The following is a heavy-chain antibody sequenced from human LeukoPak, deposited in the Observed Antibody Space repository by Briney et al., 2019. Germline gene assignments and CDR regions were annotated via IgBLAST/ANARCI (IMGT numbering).Heavy chain of an antibody. D-gene: IGHD3-22*01. CDR3: ARDRGLDP. J-gene: IGHJ5*02. Sequence: PGGSLRLSCAASGFTVSSTYMSWVRQAQGKGLEWVSVIYSGGSTYYADSVRGRFTISRDKSKNTLYLQMNSLRAEDTAVYYCARDRGLDPWGQGTLVTVSS. CDR2: IYSGGST. V-gene: IGHV3-53*01. CDR1: GFTVSSTY.